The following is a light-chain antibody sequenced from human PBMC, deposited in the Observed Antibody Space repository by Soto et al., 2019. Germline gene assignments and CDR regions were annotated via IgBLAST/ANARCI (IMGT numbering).Light chain of an antibody. V-gene: IGKV1-5*01. CDR2: DAS. CDR1: QSISSW. Sequence: DIQMTQSPSTLSASVVDRVTITCRASQSISSWLAWYQQKPGKAPKLLIYDASSLESGVPSRFSGSRSGTEFALPISSLQPDDFATYYCQQYNKTFGQGTKVEIK. CDR3: QQYNKT. J-gene: IGKJ1*01.